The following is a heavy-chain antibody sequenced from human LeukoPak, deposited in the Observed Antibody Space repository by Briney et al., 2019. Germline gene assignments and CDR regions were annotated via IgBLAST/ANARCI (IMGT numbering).Heavy chain of an antibody. J-gene: IGHJ4*02. CDR3: ARGKYSYGHNDY. Sequence: GGSLRLSCAASGFTVSSNYMSWVRQAPGKGLEWVSVIYSGGSTYYADSVKGRFTISRDNSKNTVYLQMNSLRVEDTAVYYCARGKYSYGHNDYWGQGTLVTVPS. V-gene: IGHV3-53*01. D-gene: IGHD5-18*01. CDR2: IYSGGST. CDR1: GFTVSSNY.